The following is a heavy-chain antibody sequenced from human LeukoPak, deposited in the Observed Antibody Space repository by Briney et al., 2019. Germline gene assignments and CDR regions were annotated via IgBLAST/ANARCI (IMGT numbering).Heavy chain of an antibody. CDR1: GGSISSYY. V-gene: IGHV4-59*08. J-gene: IGHJ4*02. Sequence: SETLSLTCTVSGGSISSYYWSWIRQPPGKGLEWIGYIYYSGSTNYNSSLKSRVTISVDTSKNQFSLKLSSVTAADTAVYYCARRGLRDGYNYGGFDYWGQGTLVTVSS. D-gene: IGHD5-24*01. CDR3: ARRGLRDGYNYGGFDY. CDR2: IYYSGST.